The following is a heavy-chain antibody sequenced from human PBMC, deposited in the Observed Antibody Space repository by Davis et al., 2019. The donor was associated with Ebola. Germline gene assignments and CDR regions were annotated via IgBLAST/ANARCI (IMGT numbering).Heavy chain of an antibody. CDR1: GGSISSSSYY. D-gene: IGHD2-2*01. CDR2: IYYSGST. J-gene: IGHJ6*02. CDR3: ARQVPADTYYYYGMDV. V-gene: IGHV4-39*01. Sequence: MPSETLSLTCPVSGGSISSSSYYWGWIRQPPGKGLEWIGSIYYSGSTYYNPSLKSRVTISVDTSKNQFSLKLSSVTAADTAVYYCARQVPADTYYYYGMDVWGQGTTVTVSS.